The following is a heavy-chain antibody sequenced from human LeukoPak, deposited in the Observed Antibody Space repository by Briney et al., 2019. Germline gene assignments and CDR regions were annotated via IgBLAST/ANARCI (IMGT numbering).Heavy chain of an antibody. J-gene: IGHJ4*02. CDR2: INPNSGGT. Sequence: ASVKVSCKATGYTFTNYGISWVRQAPGQGLEWMGRINPNSGGTNYAQKFQGRVTMTRDTSISTAYMELSRLRSDDTAVYYCARGYSGSYFDYWGQGTLVTVSS. D-gene: IGHD1-26*01. V-gene: IGHV1-2*06. CDR3: ARGYSGSYFDY. CDR1: GYTFTNYG.